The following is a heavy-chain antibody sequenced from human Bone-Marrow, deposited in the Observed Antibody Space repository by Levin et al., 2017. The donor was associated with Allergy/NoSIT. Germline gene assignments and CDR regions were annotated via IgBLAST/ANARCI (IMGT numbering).Heavy chain of an antibody. Sequence: PSETLSLTCAVSGGSFSTYYWTWIRQPPGKGLEWIAEINYSGSTNYNSSLKSRVTISVDASKNQFSLRLTSVTAADTAVYYCARGRRVGGIIDYWGQGTLVTVSS. CDR2: INYSGST. J-gene: IGHJ4*02. V-gene: IGHV4-34*01. CDR3: ARGRRVGGIIDY. D-gene: IGHD3-10*01. CDR1: GGSFSTYY.